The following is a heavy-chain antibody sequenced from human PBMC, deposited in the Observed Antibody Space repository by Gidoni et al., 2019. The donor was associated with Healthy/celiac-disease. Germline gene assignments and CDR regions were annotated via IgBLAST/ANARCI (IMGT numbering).Heavy chain of an antibody. J-gene: IGHJ4*02. V-gene: IGHV3-15*01. CDR1: GFTFSNAW. CDR3: TTDNYGGNSELDY. D-gene: IGHD4-17*01. CDR2: MKSKTDGGTT. Sequence: EVQLVESGGGLVKPGGSLRLSCAASGFTFSNAWMSWVRQAPGKGLEWVGRMKSKTDGGTTDYAAPVKGRFTISRDDSKNTLYLQMNSLKTEDTAVYYCTTDNYGGNSELDYWGQGTLVTVSS.